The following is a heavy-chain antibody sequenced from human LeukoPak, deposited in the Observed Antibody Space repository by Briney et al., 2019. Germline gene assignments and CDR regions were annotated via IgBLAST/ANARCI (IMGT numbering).Heavy chain of an antibody. V-gene: IGHV2-5*02. Sequence: SGPTLVNPTQTLTLTCTFSGFSLSTSGVGVGWIRQPPGKALEWLALIYWDGDKRYSPSLESSLTITKDTSKNQVVLTMTNMDHVDTATYYCAHRRRSSGSGNWFDPWGQGTLVTVSS. D-gene: IGHD3-10*01. J-gene: IGHJ5*02. CDR1: GFSLSTSGVG. CDR2: IYWDGDK. CDR3: AHRRRSSGSGNWFDP.